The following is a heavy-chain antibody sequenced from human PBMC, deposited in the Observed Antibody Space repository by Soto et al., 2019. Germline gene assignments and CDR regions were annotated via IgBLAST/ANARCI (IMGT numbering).Heavy chain of an antibody. D-gene: IGHD6-13*01. CDR2: ISYDGSNK. CDR3: AKDLSSWYPGEDFDY. V-gene: IGHV3-30*18. Sequence: PGGSLRLSCAASGFTFSSYGMHWVRQAPGKGLEWVAVISYDGSNKYYADSVKGRFTISRDNSKNTLYLQMNSLRAEDTAVYYCAKDLSSWYPGEDFDYWGQGTLVTV. CDR1: GFTFSSYG. J-gene: IGHJ4*02.